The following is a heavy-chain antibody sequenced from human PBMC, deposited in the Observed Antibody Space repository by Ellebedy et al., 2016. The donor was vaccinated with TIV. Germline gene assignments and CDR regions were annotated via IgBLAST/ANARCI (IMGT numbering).Heavy chain of an antibody. CDR2: ISYDGSNK. V-gene: IGHV3-30-3*01. D-gene: IGHD2-21*01. J-gene: IGHJ4*02. CDR1: GFTFSSYN. CDR3: AGEYSAIDY. Sequence: GESLKISCAASGFTFSSYNMNWVRQAPGKGLEWVAVISYDGSNKYYADSVKGLFTISRDNAKNSLYLQMNSLRAEDTAVYYCAGEYSAIDYWGQGTLVTVSS.